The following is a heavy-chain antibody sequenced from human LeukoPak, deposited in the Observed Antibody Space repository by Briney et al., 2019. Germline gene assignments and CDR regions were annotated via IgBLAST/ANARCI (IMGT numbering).Heavy chain of an antibody. D-gene: IGHD6-19*01. Sequence: PGGSLRLSCAASGFTFSSYAMHWVRQAPGKGLEWVAVISYDGSNKYYADSVKGRFTISRDNSKNTLYLQMNSLRAEDTAVYYCEFHGWSPAEYFQHWGQGTLVTVSS. CDR3: EFHGWSPAEYFQH. CDR1: GFTFSSYA. CDR2: ISYDGSNK. V-gene: IGHV3-30-3*01. J-gene: IGHJ1*01.